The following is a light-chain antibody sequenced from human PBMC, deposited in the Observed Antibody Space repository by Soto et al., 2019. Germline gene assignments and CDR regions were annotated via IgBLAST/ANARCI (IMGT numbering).Light chain of an antibody. CDR1: QSVGSSF. CDR2: DAS. V-gene: IGKV3-20*01. Sequence: ENVLTQSPGTLSLSPGERATLSCGASQSVGSSFLAWYQQKPGQAPRLLIYDASSRATGIPDRFSGSGSGTDLTLTISRLEPEDFAVYYCQQYGSSPLTFGGGTKVEIK. CDR3: QQYGSSPLT. J-gene: IGKJ4*01.